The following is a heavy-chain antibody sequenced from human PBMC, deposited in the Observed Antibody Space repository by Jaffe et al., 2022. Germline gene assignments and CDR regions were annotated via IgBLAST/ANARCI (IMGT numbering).Heavy chain of an antibody. CDR3: ARQGAGWAWIQLWLPLDAFDI. J-gene: IGHJ3*02. CDR2: IYYSGST. V-gene: IGHV4-39*01. D-gene: IGHD5-18*01. CDR1: GGSISSSSYY. Sequence: QLQLQESGPGLVKPSETLSLTCTVSGGSISSSSYYWGWIRQPPGKGLEWIGSIYYSGSTYYNPSLKSRVTISVDTSKNQFSLKLSSVTAADTAVYYCARQGAGWAWIQLWLPLDAFDIWGQGTMVTVSS.